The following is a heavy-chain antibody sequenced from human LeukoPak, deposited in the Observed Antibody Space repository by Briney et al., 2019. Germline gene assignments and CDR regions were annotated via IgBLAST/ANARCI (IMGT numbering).Heavy chain of an antibody. D-gene: IGHD6-6*01. CDR3: ARRSSIPTRLFDF. CDR1: GYSFTSYW. CDR2: IYPGDSDA. Sequence: GESLKISCKVSGYSFTSYWIVWVRQMPGKGLEWMGIIYPGDSDAKYGPSFQGQVTISADKSISTAYLQWSSLKASDTAMYYCARRSSIPTRLFDFWGQGTLVTVSS. J-gene: IGHJ4*02. V-gene: IGHV5-51*01.